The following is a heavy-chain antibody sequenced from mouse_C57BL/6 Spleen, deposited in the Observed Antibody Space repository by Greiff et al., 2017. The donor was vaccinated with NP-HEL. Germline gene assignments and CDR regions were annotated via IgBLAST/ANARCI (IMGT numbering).Heavy chain of an antibody. J-gene: IGHJ2*01. CDR1: GFSLTSYA. CDR3: ARLPHYYGSSYLDY. Sequence: VQRVESGPGLVAPSQSLSITCTVSGFSLTSYAISWVRQPPGKGLEWLGVIWTGGGTNYNSALKSRLSISKDNSKSQVFLKMNSLQTDDTARYYCARLPHYYGSSYLDYWGQGTTLTVSS. D-gene: IGHD1-1*01. CDR2: IWTGGGT. V-gene: IGHV2-9-1*01.